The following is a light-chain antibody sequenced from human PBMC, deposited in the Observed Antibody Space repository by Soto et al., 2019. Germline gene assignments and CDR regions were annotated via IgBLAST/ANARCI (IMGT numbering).Light chain of an antibody. Sequence: EIVLTQSPGTLSLSPGERVTLSCRASQSVSSSYLAWYQHKRGQAPRLLIYGASSRATGIPDRFSGGGSGTDFTLTISRLEPADFAVYYCQQYGGSPYTFGQGTKLEIK. CDR1: QSVSSSY. J-gene: IGKJ2*01. CDR2: GAS. V-gene: IGKV3-20*01. CDR3: QQYGGSPYT.